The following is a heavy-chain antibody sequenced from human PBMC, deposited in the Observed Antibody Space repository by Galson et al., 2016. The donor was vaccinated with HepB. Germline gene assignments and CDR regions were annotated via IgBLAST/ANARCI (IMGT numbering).Heavy chain of an antibody. CDR2: IGSSDRTM. CDR1: GFTFSDYH. Sequence: SLRLSCAASGFTFSDYHMSWIRQAPGKGLEWVSYIGSSDRTMYYTDSVKGRFTVSRDNAKNSLYPQLNSLRPEDTAVYYCARDGSRYCSSTNCFSGFYYYGMDVWGQGTTVTVSS. V-gene: IGHV3-11*01. CDR3: ARDGSRYCSSTNCFSGFYYYGMDV. D-gene: IGHD2-2*01. J-gene: IGHJ6*02.